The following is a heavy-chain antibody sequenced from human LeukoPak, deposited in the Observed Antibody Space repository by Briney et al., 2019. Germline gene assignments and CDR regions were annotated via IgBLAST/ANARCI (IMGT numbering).Heavy chain of an antibody. CDR3: AKDQTPAVAGQDAFDI. J-gene: IGHJ3*02. V-gene: IGHV3-30*18. CDR2: ISYDGSNK. Sequence: GGSLRLSCAASGFTFSSYGMHWVRQAPGKGLEGVAVISYDGSNKYYADSVKGRFTISRDNSKNTLYLQMNSLRAEDTAVYYCAKDQTPAVAGQDAFDIWGQGTMVTVSS. CDR1: GFTFSSYG. D-gene: IGHD6-19*01.